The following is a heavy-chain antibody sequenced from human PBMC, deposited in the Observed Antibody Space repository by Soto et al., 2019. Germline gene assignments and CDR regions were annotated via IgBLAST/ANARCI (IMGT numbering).Heavy chain of an antibody. J-gene: IGHJ3*01. CDR3: ASLTSIAAPDAFDV. Sequence: SVEVSCEASGGTFSSYAISWVRQAPGQGLEWMGGIIPIFGTANYAQKFQGRVTITADESTSTAYMELSSLRSEDTAVYYCASLTSIAAPDAFDVWGQGTMVTV. CDR1: GGTFSSYA. CDR2: IIPIFGTA. D-gene: IGHD6-6*01. V-gene: IGHV1-69*13.